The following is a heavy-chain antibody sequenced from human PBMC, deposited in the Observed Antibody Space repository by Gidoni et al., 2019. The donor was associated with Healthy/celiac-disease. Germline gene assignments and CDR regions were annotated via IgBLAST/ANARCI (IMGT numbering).Heavy chain of an antibody. CDR3: ARLDMVRGVSDAFDI. CDR2: IIPIFGTA. D-gene: IGHD3-10*01. J-gene: IGHJ3*02. V-gene: IGHV1-69*06. Sequence: QVPLVQSGAEVQQPGSSVKVSCKASGGTFSSYAISWVRQAPGQGLEWMGGIIPIFGTANYAQKFQGRVTITADKSTSTAYMELSSLRSEDTAVYYCARLDMVRGVSDAFDIWGQGTMVTVSS. CDR1: GGTFSSYA.